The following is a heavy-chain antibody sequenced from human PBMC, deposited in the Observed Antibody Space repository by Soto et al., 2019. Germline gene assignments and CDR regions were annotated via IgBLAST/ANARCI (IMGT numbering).Heavy chain of an antibody. CDR1: GFAFSQAY. CDR3: VNENWYYFNY. V-gene: IGHV3-15*01. J-gene: IGHJ4*02. D-gene: IGHD1-1*01. Sequence: EVQLVESGGGLVEPGGSLTLACAASGFAFSQAYLAWVRQAPGKGLEWVGHIIRTNEGGTTDYAAPVKGRFTISRDDSKNTLYLRLTSLNTEDTAVYYCVNENWYYFNYWGQGALVTVSS. CDR2: IIRTNEGGTT.